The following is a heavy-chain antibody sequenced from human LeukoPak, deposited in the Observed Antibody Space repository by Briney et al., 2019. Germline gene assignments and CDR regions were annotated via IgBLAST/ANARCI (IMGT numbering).Heavy chain of an antibody. CDR2: ISYDGSNK. V-gene: IGHV3-30*18. D-gene: IGHD1-26*01. J-gene: IGHJ6*02. CDR3: AKDRSTGSYYPYYYYGMDV. Sequence: GRSLRLSCAASRFTFSSYGMQWVRQAPGKGLEWVAYISYDGSNKYYADSVKGRFTISRDNAKNTLYLQMNSLRAEDTALYYCAKDRSTGSYYPYYYYGMDVWGQETTVTVSS. CDR1: RFTFSSYG.